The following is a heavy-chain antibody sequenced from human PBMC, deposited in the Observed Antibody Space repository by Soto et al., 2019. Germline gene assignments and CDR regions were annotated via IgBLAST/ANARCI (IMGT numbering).Heavy chain of an antibody. V-gene: IGHV1-2*02. D-gene: IGHD3-22*01. CDR3: ARDGTLAYYYDSSGPITANWFDP. Sequence: ASVQVSCNACGSTFTAYYMQLLLQAPVHVLEWMGWMNPRSGGTKYAQAFQDRVTMTRDASISTAYMELSRLRSDDTAVYYCARDGTLAYYYDSSGPITANWFDPWGQGTLVTVSS. CDR1: GSTFTAYY. CDR2: MNPRSGGT. J-gene: IGHJ5*02.